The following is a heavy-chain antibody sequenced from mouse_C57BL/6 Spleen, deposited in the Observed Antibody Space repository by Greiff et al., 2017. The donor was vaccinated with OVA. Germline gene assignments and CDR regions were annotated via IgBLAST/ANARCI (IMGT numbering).Heavy chain of an antibody. D-gene: IGHD1-1*01. Sequence: EVHLVESGEGLVKPGGSLKLSCAASGFTFSSYAMSWVRQTPEKRLEWVAYISSGGDYIYYADTVKGRFTISRDNARNTLYLQMSSLKSEDTAMYYCTRAPLTVVATPYWYFDVWGTGTTVTVSS. V-gene: IGHV5-9-1*02. CDR1: GFTFSSYA. CDR3: TRAPLTVVATPYWYFDV. CDR2: ISSGGDYI. J-gene: IGHJ1*03.